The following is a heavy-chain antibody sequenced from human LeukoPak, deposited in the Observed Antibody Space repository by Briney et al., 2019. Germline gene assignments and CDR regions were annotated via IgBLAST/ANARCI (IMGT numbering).Heavy chain of an antibody. CDR1: GFTFSNYG. CDR2: IRYDGINK. V-gene: IGHV3-30*02. D-gene: IGHD3-16*01. CDR3: ARADYGALGFYYGMGV. J-gene: IGHJ6*02. Sequence: PGGSLRLSCAASGFTFSNYGMHWVRQAPGKGLEWVALIRYDGINKYYADSVKGRFTISRDNSKSSLSLQLNSLRVEDTAVYSCARADYGALGFYYGMGVWGQGTTVTVSS.